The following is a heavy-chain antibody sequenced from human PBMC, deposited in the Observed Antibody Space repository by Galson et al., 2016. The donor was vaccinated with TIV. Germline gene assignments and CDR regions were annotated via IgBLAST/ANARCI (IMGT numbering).Heavy chain of an antibody. Sequence: SVKVSCKASGYTFSNFATTWVRQAPGQGLEWMGYMSAYSGASNYAQELQGRVTITTDTSTSTAYMELRNLRFDDTAVYYCARYSSTSSRRFDYWGQGTLVTVSA. V-gene: IGHV1-18*01. CDR3: ARYSSTSSRRFDY. CDR1: GYTFSNFA. CDR2: MSAYSGAS. J-gene: IGHJ4*02. D-gene: IGHD6-6*01.